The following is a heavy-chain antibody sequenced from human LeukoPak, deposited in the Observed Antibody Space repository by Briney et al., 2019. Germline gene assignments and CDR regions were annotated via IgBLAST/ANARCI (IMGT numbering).Heavy chain of an antibody. Sequence: GGSLRLSCAASGFTFSSFAMSWVRQAPGKGLEWVSAISGSGGSTYYADSVKGRFTISRDNSKNTLYLQMNSLRAEDTAVYYCARDSVVVAVSYYFDYWGQGTLVTVSS. D-gene: IGHD2-15*01. J-gene: IGHJ4*02. CDR3: ARDSVVVAVSYYFDY. CDR2: ISGSGGST. CDR1: GFTFSSFA. V-gene: IGHV3-23*01.